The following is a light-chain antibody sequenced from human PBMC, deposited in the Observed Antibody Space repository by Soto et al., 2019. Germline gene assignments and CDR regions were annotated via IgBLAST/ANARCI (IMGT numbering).Light chain of an antibody. Sequence: DIQMTQSPSTLSASVGDTVTITCRASQSCSNWLAWYQQKPGKAPKFLIYKASTLESGVPSRFGGSGSGTAITRTTSSLQPGEFATYYCQEYNSYSWTFGQGTKVE. CDR3: QEYNSYSWT. J-gene: IGKJ1*01. CDR1: QSCSNW. V-gene: IGKV1-5*03. CDR2: KAS.